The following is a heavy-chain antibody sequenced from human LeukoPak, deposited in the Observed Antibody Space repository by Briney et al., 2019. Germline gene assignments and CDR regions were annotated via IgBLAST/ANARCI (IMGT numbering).Heavy chain of an antibody. V-gene: IGHV3-48*04. CDR3: ARMVGRNAMIVAC. J-gene: IGHJ4*02. CDR1: GFIFSSYA. D-gene: IGHD3-22*01. Sequence: GGSQRLSCAASGFIFSSYAMSWVRQAPGMGLEWVSYISSSTSSTNCADSVKGRFTISRDNAKNSLYLQMNSMRADETAAYFCARMVGRNAMIVACWGQGTLVTDSS. CDR2: ISSSTSST.